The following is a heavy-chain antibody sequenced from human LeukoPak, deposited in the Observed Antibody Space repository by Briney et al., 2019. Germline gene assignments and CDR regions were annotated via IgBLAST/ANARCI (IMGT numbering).Heavy chain of an antibody. V-gene: IGHV3-23*01. CDR2: ISGSGGGT. J-gene: IGHJ4*02. D-gene: IGHD2-15*01. Sequence: GGSLRLSCAASVFTFNNYSLIWLSQAPGKGPEWVSSISGSGGGTYYADSVKGRFTISRDNSKNTLYWHMNSLRAEYTALYYCGKGGGSCCFDSWGQGTVVSVSS. CDR3: GKGGGSCCFDS. CDR1: VFTFNNYS.